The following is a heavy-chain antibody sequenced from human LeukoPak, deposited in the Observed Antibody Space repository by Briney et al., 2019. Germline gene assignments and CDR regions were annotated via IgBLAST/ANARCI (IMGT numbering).Heavy chain of an antibody. CDR1: GFTFSSYA. CDR3: ARDKDIVATIAGGDGAFDI. V-gene: IGHV3-30-3*01. J-gene: IGHJ3*02. D-gene: IGHD5-12*01. Sequence: PGGSLRLSCAASGFTFSSYAMSWVRQAPGKGLEWVAVISYDGSNKYYADSVKGRFTISRDNSKNTLYLQMNSLRAEDTAVYYCARDKDIVATIAGGDGAFDIWGQGTMVTVSS. CDR2: ISYDGSNK.